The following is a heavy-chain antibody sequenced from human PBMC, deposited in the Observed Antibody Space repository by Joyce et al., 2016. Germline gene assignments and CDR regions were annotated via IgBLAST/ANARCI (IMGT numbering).Heavy chain of an antibody. V-gene: IGHV5-51*01. CDR1: GYSLTGYW. CDR2: IDPGDSDT. J-gene: IGHJ3*02. Sequence: EVQLVQSGAAVKKPGASLTISCRGSGYSLTGYWSGWVRQMPGTGLEWVGIIDPGDSDTRYGPSFQGQVTISVDKSISTAYLQGSSLKASDTAMYYCARPGGLGDYQPFDIWGQGTMVIVSA. D-gene: IGHD4-17*01. CDR3: ARPGGLGDYQPFDI.